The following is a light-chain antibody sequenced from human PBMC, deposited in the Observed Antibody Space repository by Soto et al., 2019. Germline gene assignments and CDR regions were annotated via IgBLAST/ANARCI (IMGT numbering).Light chain of an antibody. V-gene: IGKV3-20*01. CDR1: QSISSNY. Sequence: EIVLTQSPGTLSLSPGERATLSCRASQSISSNYLAWYQQKPGQAPRLLIYVAASRATGVPDRFIGSGSGTDFTLTISRLEPEDFAVYYCQQYGRSSYTFGQGTKVDIK. CDR3: QQYGRSSYT. CDR2: VAA. J-gene: IGKJ2*01.